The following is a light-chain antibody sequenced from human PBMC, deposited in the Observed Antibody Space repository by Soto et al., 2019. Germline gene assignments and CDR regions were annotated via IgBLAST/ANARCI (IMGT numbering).Light chain of an antibody. Sequence: QLVLTQPPSVSGAPGQTITISCTGSSSNIGAGYDVHWYQQLPGRAPKLLIYGNNNRPSGVPDRFSGSKSGTSVSRAITGLRGEDEADYHCQSYDSSLTNAVFGGGTQLTVL. CDR2: GNN. J-gene: IGLJ2*01. CDR3: QSYDSSLTNAV. V-gene: IGLV1-40*01. CDR1: SSNIGAGYD.